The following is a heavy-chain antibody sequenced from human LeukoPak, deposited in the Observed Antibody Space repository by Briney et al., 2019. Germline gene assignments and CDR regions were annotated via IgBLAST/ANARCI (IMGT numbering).Heavy chain of an antibody. CDR1: GYSISRGYY. CDR2: SDHSGST. J-gene: IGHJ4*02. CDR3: AREGSLMGYYSGLGFNY. D-gene: IGHD6-19*01. Sequence: SETLSLTCTVSGYSISRGYYWGWIRQPPGKGLEWIGSSDHSGSTYYNPSLKSRVTISVDTSKNQFSLNLSSVTAADTAVYYCAREGSLMGYYSGLGFNYWGQGTLVTVSS. V-gene: IGHV4-38-2*02.